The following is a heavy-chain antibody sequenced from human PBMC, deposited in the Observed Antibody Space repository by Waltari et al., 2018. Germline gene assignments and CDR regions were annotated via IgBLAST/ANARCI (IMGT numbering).Heavy chain of an antibody. V-gene: IGHV3-53*01. Sequence: EVQLVESGGGLIQPGGSLRLSCAASGIIVSANYMNWVRQAPGKGPQWVSVIYSAGRTYYADSVKGRVTISRDNTKNTVYLQMNNLKTEDTAIYYCARDRDSFPARTDLVWGQGTLVTVSS. CDR3: ARDRDSFPARTDLV. CDR1: GIIVSANY. J-gene: IGHJ4*02. D-gene: IGHD2-2*01. CDR2: IYSAGRT.